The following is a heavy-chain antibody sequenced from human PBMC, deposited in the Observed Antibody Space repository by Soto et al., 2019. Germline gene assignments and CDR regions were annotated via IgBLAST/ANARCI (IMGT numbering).Heavy chain of an antibody. CDR3: VREGDYSDNNGYPLFDY. D-gene: IGHD3-22*01. J-gene: IGHJ4*02. V-gene: IGHV4-4*07. CDR1: GASMSNYY. Sequence: QVQLQESGPGLLKPSETLSLTCTVSGASMSNYYWSWIRQPAGKGLEWIGRIFGSGETYYNPSLKSRVILSVDLSKSQFSLELTSLTAADTAVYFCVREGDYSDNNGYPLFDYWGQGTLVTVSP. CDR2: IFGSGET.